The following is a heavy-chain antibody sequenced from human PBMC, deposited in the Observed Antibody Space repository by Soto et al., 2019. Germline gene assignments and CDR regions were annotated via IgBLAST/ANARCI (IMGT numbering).Heavy chain of an antibody. CDR3: AKTGNVFSSSWSMASFDY. V-gene: IGHV3-30*18. CDR2: ISYDGSNK. J-gene: IGHJ4*02. D-gene: IGHD6-13*01. CDR1: GFTFSSYV. Sequence: TGGSLRLSCAASGFTFSSYVMHWVRQAPGKGLEWVAVISYDGSNKYYADSVKGRFTISRDNSKNTLYLQMNSLRAEDTAVYYCAKTGNVFSSSWSMASFDYWGQGTLVTVSS.